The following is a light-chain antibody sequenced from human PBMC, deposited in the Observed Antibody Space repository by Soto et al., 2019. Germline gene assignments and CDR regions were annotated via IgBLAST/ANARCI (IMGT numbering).Light chain of an antibody. J-gene: IGLJ1*01. CDR1: SSDIGGYNF. Sequence: QSALTQPASVSGSPGQSITISCTGTSSDIGGYNFVSWYQQHPGKAAKLMIYDVANRPSGVSNRFSGSKSGNTASLTISGLQAEDEADYYCCSYSSINNTLLFGTGIKVTVL. V-gene: IGLV2-14*01. CDR3: CSYSSINNTLL. CDR2: DVA.